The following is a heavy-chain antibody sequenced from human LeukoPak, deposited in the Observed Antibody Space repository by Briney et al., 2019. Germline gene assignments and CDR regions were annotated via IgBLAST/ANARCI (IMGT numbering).Heavy chain of an antibody. CDR3: ARPLSLGPHSNSFDY. Sequence: MPSETLSLTCAVYGESFSGYYWTWIRQPPGKGLEWIGEINHSGSTNYNPSLKSRATISVDTSKNQISLKLSSVTAADTAVYYCARPLSLGPHSNSFDYWGQGTLVTVSS. CDR2: INHSGST. V-gene: IGHV4-34*01. J-gene: IGHJ4*02. CDR1: GESFSGYY. D-gene: IGHD6-13*01.